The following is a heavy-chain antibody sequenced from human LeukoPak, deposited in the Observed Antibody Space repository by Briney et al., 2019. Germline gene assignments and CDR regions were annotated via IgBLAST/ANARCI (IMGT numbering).Heavy chain of an antibody. Sequence: PSETLSLTCTVSGGSISSYYWSWIRQPPGKGLEWIGYIYYSGSTNYNPSLKSRVTISVDTSKNRLSLKLSSVTAADTAVYYCARVSRYCSSTSCYGRFDYWGQGTLVTVSS. J-gene: IGHJ4*02. CDR2: IYYSGST. CDR1: GGSISSYY. V-gene: IGHV4-59*01. D-gene: IGHD2-2*01. CDR3: ARVSRYCSSTSCYGRFDY.